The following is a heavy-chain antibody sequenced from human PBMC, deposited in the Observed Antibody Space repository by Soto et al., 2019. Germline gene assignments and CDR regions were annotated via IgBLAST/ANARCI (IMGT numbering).Heavy chain of an antibody. J-gene: IGHJ4*02. D-gene: IGHD4-17*01. CDR3: ARDHRGYGDFTSATTGFDY. V-gene: IGHV3-74*01. CDR1: GFTFSSYW. Sequence: EVQLVESGGGLVQPGGSLRLSCAASGFTFSSYWMHWVRQAPGKGLVWVSRINSDGSSTSYADSVKGRFTISRDNAKNTLYLQMNSLRAEDTAVYYCARDHRGYGDFTSATTGFDYWGQGTLVTVSS. CDR2: INSDGSST.